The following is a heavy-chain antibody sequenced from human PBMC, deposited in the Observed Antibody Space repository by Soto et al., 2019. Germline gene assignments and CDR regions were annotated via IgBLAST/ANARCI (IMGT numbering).Heavy chain of an antibody. V-gene: IGHV1-69*02. CDR2: INPIVSMS. J-gene: IGHJ4*02. D-gene: IGHD3-10*01. CDR1: GDTFSFYT. CDR3: AASYGSGYRAFDY. Sequence: QVQLVQSGTEVKKPGSSVKVSCKASGDTFSFYTINWVRQAHGLGLEWVGRINPIVSMSNYAQKFQGRVSMTAHKSTSTAYMELRSLRSDDTAMYFCAASYGSGYRAFDYWGQGALVIVSS.